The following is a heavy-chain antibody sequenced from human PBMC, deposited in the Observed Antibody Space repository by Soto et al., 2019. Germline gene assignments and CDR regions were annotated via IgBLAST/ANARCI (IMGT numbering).Heavy chain of an antibody. CDR1: GYTFTGYY. CDR3: ARDSSSSKNYYYYGMDV. D-gene: IGHD6-6*01. J-gene: IGHJ6*02. CDR2: INPNSGGT. Sequence: GASVKVSCKASGYTFTGYYMHWVRQAPGQGLEWMGWINPNSGGTNYAQKFQGRVTMTRDTSISTAYMELSRLRSDDTAVYYCARDSSSSKNYYYYGMDVWGQGTTVTVSS. V-gene: IGHV1-2*02.